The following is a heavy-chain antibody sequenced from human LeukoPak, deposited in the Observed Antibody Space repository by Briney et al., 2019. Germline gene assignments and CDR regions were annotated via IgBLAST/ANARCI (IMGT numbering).Heavy chain of an antibody. CDR1: GGSFSGYY. D-gene: IGHD6-19*01. J-gene: IGHJ5*02. Sequence: SSETLSLTCAVYGGSFSGYYWSWIRQPPGKGLEWIGEINHSGSTNYNPSLKSRVTISVDTSKNQFSLKLSSVTAADTAVYYCARGGKQWLPHYNWFDPWGQGTLVTVSS. CDR2: INHSGST. V-gene: IGHV4-34*01. CDR3: ARGGKQWLPHYNWFDP.